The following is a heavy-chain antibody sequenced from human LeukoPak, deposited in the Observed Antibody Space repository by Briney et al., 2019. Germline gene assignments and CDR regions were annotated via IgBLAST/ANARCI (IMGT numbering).Heavy chain of an antibody. CDR1: GGTFSSYA. CDR2: IIPIFGTA. J-gene: IGHJ4*02. D-gene: IGHD3-16*02. CDR3: ARGGSGYDYVWGSYRCDY. V-gene: IGHV1-69*13. Sequence: SVKVSCKASGGTFSSYAISWVRQAPGQGLEWMGGIIPIFGTANYAQKFQGRVTITADESTSTAYMEVSSLRSEDTAVYYCARGGSGYDYVWGSYRCDYWGQGTLVTVSS.